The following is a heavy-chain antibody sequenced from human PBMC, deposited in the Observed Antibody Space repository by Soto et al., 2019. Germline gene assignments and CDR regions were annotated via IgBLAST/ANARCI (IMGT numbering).Heavy chain of an antibody. V-gene: IGHV1-3*01. J-gene: IGHJ4*02. CDR2: INAGNGNT. CDR1: GYTFTSYA. Sequence: QVQLVQSGAEVKKPGASVKVSCKASGYTFTSYAMHCVRQAPGQRLEWMGGINAGNGNTKYSQKFQGRVTITRDTSASTAYMELSSLRSEDTAVYYCAILRGWGQTVAGLDYWGQGTLVTVSS. CDR3: AILRGWGQTVAGLDY. D-gene: IGHD6-19*01.